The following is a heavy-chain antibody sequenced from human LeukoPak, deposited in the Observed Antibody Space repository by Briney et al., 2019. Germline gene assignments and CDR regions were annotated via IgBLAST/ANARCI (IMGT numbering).Heavy chain of an antibody. J-gene: IGHJ6*02. V-gene: IGHV4-59*01. Sequence: SETLSLTCTVSGGSISSYYWSWIRQPPGKGLEWIGYIYYSGSTNYNPSLKSRVTISVDTSKNQFSLKLSSVTAADTAVYYCARDWRWFGEPVVGMDVWGQGTTVTVSS. CDR2: IYYSGST. D-gene: IGHD3-10*01. CDR1: GGSISSYY. CDR3: ARDWRWFGEPVVGMDV.